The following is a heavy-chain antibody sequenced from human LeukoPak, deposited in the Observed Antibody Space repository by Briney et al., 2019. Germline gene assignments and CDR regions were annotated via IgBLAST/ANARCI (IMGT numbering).Heavy chain of an antibody. J-gene: IGHJ6*03. Sequence: SGGSLRLSCAASGFTFDDYGMSWVRQAPGKGLEWVSGINWNGGSTGYADSVKGRFTISRDNAKNSLYLQMNSLRAEDTAVYYCARVSVTTSWDYYYYYYYMDVWGKGTTVTVSS. CDR2: INWNGGST. V-gene: IGHV3-20*04. D-gene: IGHD4-17*01. CDR3: ARVSVTTSWDYYYYYYYMDV. CDR1: GFTFDDYG.